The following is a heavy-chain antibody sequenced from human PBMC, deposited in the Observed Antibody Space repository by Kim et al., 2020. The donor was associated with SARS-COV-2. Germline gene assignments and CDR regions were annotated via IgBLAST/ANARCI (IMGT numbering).Heavy chain of an antibody. CDR2: IRSKAYGGTT. J-gene: IGHJ4*02. D-gene: IGHD5-12*01. Sequence: GGSLRLSCTASGFTFGDYAMSWFRQAPGKGLEWVGFIRSKAYGGTTEYAASVKGRFTISRDDSKSIAYLQMNSLKTEDTAVYYCTSEDISDGYNYFDYWGQGTLVTVSS. V-gene: IGHV3-49*03. CDR1: GFTFGDYA. CDR3: TSEDISDGYNYFDY.